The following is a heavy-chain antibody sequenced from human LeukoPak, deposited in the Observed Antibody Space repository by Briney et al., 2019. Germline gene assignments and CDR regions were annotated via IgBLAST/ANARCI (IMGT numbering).Heavy chain of an antibody. CDR3: ARSSYCSGGSCYSLTGVGY. CDR1: GGSISSYY. D-gene: IGHD2-15*01. CDR2: VYYSGST. Sequence: SSETLSLTCTVSGGSISSYYWSWIRQPPGKGLEWIGYVYYSGSTNYNPSLKSRVTISVDTSKNQFSLRLSSVTAADTAVYYCARSSYCSGGSCYSLTGVGYWGQGTLVTASS. J-gene: IGHJ4*02. V-gene: IGHV4-59*01.